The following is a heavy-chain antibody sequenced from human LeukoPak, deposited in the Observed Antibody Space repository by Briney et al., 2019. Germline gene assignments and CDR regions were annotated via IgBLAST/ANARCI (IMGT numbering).Heavy chain of an antibody. CDR2: IKQDGSEK. Sequence: GGSLRLSCAASGFTFSSYWMSWVRQAPGKGLEWVANIKQDGSEKFYVDSVKGRFTISRDSAKNSLYLQMNSLRAEDTAVYYCARGDGWLRLHFDYWGQGTLVTVSS. V-gene: IGHV3-7*01. D-gene: IGHD5-12*01. CDR3: ARGDGWLRLHFDY. J-gene: IGHJ4*02. CDR1: GFTFSSYW.